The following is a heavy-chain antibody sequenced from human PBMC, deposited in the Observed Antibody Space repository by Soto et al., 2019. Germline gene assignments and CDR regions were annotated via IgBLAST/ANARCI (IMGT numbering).Heavy chain of an antibody. CDR3: ARERIMITFGGVIVKFPYDY. D-gene: IGHD3-16*02. J-gene: IGHJ4*02. CDR2: TYYRSKWYN. Sequence: SQTLSLTCAISGDSVSSNSAALNWIRQSPSRGLEWLGRTYYRSKWYNDYAVSVKSRITINPDTSKNQFSLQLNSVTPEDTAVYYCARERIMITFGGVIVKFPYDYWGQGTLVTVSS. CDR1: GDSVSSNSAA. V-gene: IGHV6-1*01.